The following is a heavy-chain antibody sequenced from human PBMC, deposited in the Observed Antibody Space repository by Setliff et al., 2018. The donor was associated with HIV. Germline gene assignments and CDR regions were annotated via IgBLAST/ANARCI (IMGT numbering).Heavy chain of an antibody. J-gene: IGHJ4*02. V-gene: IGHV3-23*01. CDR3: ARSTGYTGYHYFDY. CDR1: GFTFSNYYA. Sequence: GGSLRLSCAASGFTFSNYYAMTWLRQAPGRGLEWVSEVSGSGGATYYAESVKGRFTISRDNSKNTLYLQMNSMRAEDTAVYYCARSTGYTGYHYFDYWGQGTLVTVSS. CDR2: VSGSGGAT. D-gene: IGHD5-12*01.